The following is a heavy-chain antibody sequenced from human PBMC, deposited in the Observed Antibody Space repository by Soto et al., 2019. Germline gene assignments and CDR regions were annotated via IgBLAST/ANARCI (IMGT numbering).Heavy chain of an antibody. CDR1: GFTFSSYW. J-gene: IGHJ5*01. CDR3: AKDPEEVWFGELSLFDS. CDR2: ISGSGGNT. D-gene: IGHD3-10*01. V-gene: IGHV3-23*04. Sequence: EVQLVESGGGLVQPGGSLRLSCATSGFTFSSYWMHWVRQVPGKGLEWVSGISGSGGNTFYADSVKGRFTISRDNSKNTVYLQMNSLRAEDTAVYYCAKDPEEVWFGELSLFDSWGQGTLVTVSS.